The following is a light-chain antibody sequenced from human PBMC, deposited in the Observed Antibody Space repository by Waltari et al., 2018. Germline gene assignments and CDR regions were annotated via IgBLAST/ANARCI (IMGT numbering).Light chain of an antibody. Sequence: SSELSQDPTVSVALGQAVNITCQGDSLRRYFVSWYPQQPGQAPVLVSCGQKKRPSGIPDRFSGSRSGNTASLTIAGAEAADEADYYCYSRNSDDFTYVFGTGTKLTVL. J-gene: IGLJ1*01. CDR2: GQK. CDR3: YSRNSDDFTYV. CDR1: SLRRYF. V-gene: IGLV3-19*01.